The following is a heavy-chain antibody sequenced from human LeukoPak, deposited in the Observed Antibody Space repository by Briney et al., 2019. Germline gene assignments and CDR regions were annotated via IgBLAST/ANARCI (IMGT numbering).Heavy chain of an antibody. CDR3: APSRSSPPDF. Sequence: PGGSLRLSCTVSGFTVSSNSMSWVRQAPGKGLEWVSAISGSGGSTYYADSVKGRFTTSRDNSKNSLYLQLDSLRAEDTAIYYCAPSRSSPPDFWGQGTLVTVSS. CDR2: ISGSGGST. CDR1: GFTVSSNS. J-gene: IGHJ4*02. V-gene: IGHV3-23*01. D-gene: IGHD3-16*02.